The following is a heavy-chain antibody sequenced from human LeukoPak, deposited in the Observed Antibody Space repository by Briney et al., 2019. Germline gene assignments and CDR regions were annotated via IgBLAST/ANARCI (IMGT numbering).Heavy chain of an antibody. V-gene: IGHV1-8*01. D-gene: IGHD3-10*01. CDR2: MNPNSGNT. J-gene: IGHJ6*03. CDR3: ARVGYGSGSYYNVVGYSYYYSMDV. CDR1: GYTFTSYD. Sequence: ASVKVSCTASGYTFTSYDINWVRQATGQGLEWMGWMNPNSGNTGSAQKFQGRVTMTRNTSISTASMELSSLRSEDTAVYYCARVGYGSGSYYNVVGYSYYYSMDVWGKGTTVTVSS.